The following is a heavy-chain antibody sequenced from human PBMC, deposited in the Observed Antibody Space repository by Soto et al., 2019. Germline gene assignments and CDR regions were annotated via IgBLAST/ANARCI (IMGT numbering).Heavy chain of an antibody. J-gene: IGHJ3*02. V-gene: IGHV5-51*01. D-gene: IGHD3-22*01. CDR1: GYIFTTYW. CDR2: IYPGDSDT. Sequence: GESLQISCKVSGYIFTTYWIACVRQMPGKGLEWIGVIYPGDSDTIYSPSFQGRVTISADKSINTAYLQWSSLKASDTAMYYCASGDYYDSSGNDGFDIWGQGTTVTVSS. CDR3: ASGDYYDSSGNDGFDI.